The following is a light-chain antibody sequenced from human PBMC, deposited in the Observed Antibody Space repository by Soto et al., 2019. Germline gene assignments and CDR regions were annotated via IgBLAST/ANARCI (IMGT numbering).Light chain of an antibody. Sequence: EIVLTQSPATLSLSPGERATLSCRASPSVTNYLAWYQHKPGQAPRLLVYGTSSRATGIPDRFSGSGSGTDFTLTISRLEPEDFAVYYCQQYGSSGTFGQGTKVDIK. CDR3: QQYGSSGT. CDR2: GTS. CDR1: PSVTNY. J-gene: IGKJ1*01. V-gene: IGKV3-20*01.